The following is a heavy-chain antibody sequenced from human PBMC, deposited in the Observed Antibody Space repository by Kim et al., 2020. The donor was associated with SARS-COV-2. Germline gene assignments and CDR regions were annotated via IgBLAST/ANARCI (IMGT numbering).Heavy chain of an antibody. V-gene: IGHV3-64*02. D-gene: IGHD2-2*01. CDR2: ISSNGADP. CDR3: AREGRHCSGTACYLFDY. Sequence: GGSLILSCAASGFIFDTYAMHWVRQTPGRRLEYVSAISSNGADPYYADSVKGRFIISRDNSKHTMYLQIGSLRAEDMAVYYCAREGRHCSGTACYLFDYWGQGTLVTVSS. J-gene: IGHJ4*02. CDR1: GFIFDTYA.